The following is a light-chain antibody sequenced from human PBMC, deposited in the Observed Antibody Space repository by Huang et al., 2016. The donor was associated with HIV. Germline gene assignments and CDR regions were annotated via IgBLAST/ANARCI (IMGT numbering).Light chain of an antibody. Sequence: EVVLTQSPATLSLSPGERATLSCRASQTIRSYLAWYQHKPGQPPRLLIYDTSKRATVIPARFSGSGSGTDFTLTISSLEPEDFAVYYCHQRAGWPLFGGGTKVEIK. CDR2: DTS. J-gene: IGKJ4*02. CDR1: QTIRSY. V-gene: IGKV3-11*01. CDR3: HQRAGWPL.